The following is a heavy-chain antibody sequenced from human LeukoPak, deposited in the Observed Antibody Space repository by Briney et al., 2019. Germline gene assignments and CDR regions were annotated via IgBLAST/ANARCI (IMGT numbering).Heavy chain of an antibody. Sequence: PGGSLRLSCAASGFTFDDYAMHWVRQAPGKGLEWVSGISWNSGSIGYADSVKGRFTISRDNAKNSLYLQMNSLRAEDTALYYCAKDGNLLSWGQGTLVTVSS. J-gene: IGHJ5*02. CDR1: GFTFDDYA. CDR2: ISWNSGSI. V-gene: IGHV3-9*01. D-gene: IGHD3-10*01. CDR3: AKDGNLLS.